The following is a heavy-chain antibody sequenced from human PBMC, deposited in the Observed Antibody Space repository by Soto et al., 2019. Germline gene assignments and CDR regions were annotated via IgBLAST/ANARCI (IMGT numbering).Heavy chain of an antibody. CDR2: INHSGVT. V-gene: IGHV4-34*01. Sequence: SETLSLTCAVYGGSVSGYYLSGIRHPAGKGLEWIGEINHSGVTNYKPSLKRRVTISVDTSKNQFSLQLKSVTAADTALYYCARFSGSYYYAMDVWGQGSTVTVSS. D-gene: IGHD6-19*01. CDR3: ARFSGSYYYAMDV. J-gene: IGHJ6*02. CDR1: GGSVSGYY.